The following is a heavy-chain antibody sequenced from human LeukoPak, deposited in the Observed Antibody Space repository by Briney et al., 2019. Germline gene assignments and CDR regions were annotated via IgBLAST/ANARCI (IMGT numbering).Heavy chain of an antibody. CDR1: GFTFSSYA. D-gene: IGHD3-10*01. CDR2: ISGSGGST. Sequence: PGGSLRLSCAAYGFTFSSYAMSWVRQAPGKGLEWVSAISGSGGSTYYADSVKGRFTISRDNSKNTLYLQMNSLRAEDTAVYYCAKDDRSGSLYYFDYWGQGTLVTVSS. CDR3: AKDDRSGSLYYFDY. V-gene: IGHV3-23*01. J-gene: IGHJ4*02.